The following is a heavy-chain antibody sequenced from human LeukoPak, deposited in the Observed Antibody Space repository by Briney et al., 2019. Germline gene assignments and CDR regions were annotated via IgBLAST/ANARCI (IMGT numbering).Heavy chain of an antibody. CDR1: GGSISSSSYY. D-gene: IGHD3-22*01. CDR3: ARHVDSSGYWRD. CDR2: IYYSGST. V-gene: IGHV4-39*01. Sequence: SETLSLTCTVSGGSISSSSYYWGWNRQPPGKGLEWIGSIYYSGSTYYNPSLKSRVTISVDTSKNQFSLKLSSVTAADTAVYYCARHVDSSGYWRDWGQGTLVTVSS. J-gene: IGHJ4*02.